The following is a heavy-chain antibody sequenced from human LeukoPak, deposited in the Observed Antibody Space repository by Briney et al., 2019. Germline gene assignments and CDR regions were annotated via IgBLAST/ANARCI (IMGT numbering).Heavy chain of an antibody. Sequence: ASVKVSCKASGYTFTDYYLHWVRQAPGQGLEWMGIINPSGGSTSYAQKFQGRVTMTRDMSTSTVYMELSSLRSEDTAVYYCAREREGVAITIFGVVTRPKYNWFDPWGQGTLVTVSS. D-gene: IGHD3-3*01. CDR1: GYTFTDYY. CDR3: AREREGVAITIFGVVTRPKYNWFDP. J-gene: IGHJ5*02. V-gene: IGHV1-46*01. CDR2: INPSGGST.